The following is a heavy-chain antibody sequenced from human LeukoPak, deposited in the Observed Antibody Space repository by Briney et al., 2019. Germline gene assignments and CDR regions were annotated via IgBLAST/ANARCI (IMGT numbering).Heavy chain of an antibody. CDR3: ARTYYSNYADY. V-gene: IGHV3-11*04. CDR2: ISSSGSTI. CDR1: GVTFCDYY. Sequence: GGSLSVSWAATGVTFCDYYMRWIGPAPATLLAWVSYISSSGSTIYYADSVKGRFTISRDNAKNSLYLQMNSLRAEDAAVYYCARTYYSNYADYWGQGTLVTVSS. J-gene: IGHJ4*02. D-gene: IGHD4-11*01.